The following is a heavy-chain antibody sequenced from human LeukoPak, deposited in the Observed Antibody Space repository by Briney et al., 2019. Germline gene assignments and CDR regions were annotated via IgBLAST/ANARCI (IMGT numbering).Heavy chain of an antibody. CDR2: IYYSGST. CDR3: AGETHSGSYGY. J-gene: IGHJ4*02. Sequence: SETLSLTCTVSGGSISSYYWSWIRQPPGKGLEWIGYIYYSGSTNYNPSLKSRVTISVDTSKNQFSLKLSSVTAADTAVYYCAGETHSGSYGYWGQGTLVTVSS. CDR1: GGSISSYY. V-gene: IGHV4-59*01. D-gene: IGHD1-26*01.